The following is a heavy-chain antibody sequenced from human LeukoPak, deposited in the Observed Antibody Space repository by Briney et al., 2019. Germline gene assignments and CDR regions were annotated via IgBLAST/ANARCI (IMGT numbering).Heavy chain of an antibody. J-gene: IGHJ6*02. D-gene: IGHD2-8*01. Sequence: GGSLRLSCAASGFTFSSYALSWVRQAPGKGLEWVSAISGGGGATYYADSVKGRFTISRDNSKNTLYLQMNSLRAEDTAVYYCAKDLKWSQYYYYGMDVWGHGTTVTVSS. V-gene: IGHV3-23*01. CDR2: ISGGGGAT. CDR3: AKDLKWSQYYYYGMDV. CDR1: GFTFSSYA.